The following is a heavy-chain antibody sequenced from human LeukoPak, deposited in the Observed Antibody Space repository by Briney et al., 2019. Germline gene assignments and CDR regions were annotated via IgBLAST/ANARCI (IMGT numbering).Heavy chain of an antibody. CDR1: GASISSASYY. Sequence: SETLSLTCTVSGASISSASYYWGWIRQSPGKGLEWIGTVYYSGSAYYTPSLKSRVTISVDTSKNQFSLKLTSVTAADAAVFYCARVSWFPGTSYYYMDVWDKGTTVTVSS. CDR3: ARVSWFPGTSYYYMDV. D-gene: IGHD1-1*01. V-gene: IGHV4-39*07. J-gene: IGHJ6*03. CDR2: VYYSGSA.